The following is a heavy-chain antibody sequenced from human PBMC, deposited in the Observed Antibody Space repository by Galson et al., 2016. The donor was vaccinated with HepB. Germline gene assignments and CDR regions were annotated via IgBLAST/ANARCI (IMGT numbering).Heavy chain of an antibody. CDR2: IWSDGKNK. CDR1: GFTFSSYG. V-gene: IGHV3-33*07. Sequence: SLRLSCAASGFTFSSYGMYWVRQAPGKGLEWVAVIWSDGKNKYYANSVKGRFTISRDNSKNTLYLQMNSLRVEDTALYHCARDTHCSKGSCNYDGQADWGQGTLVIVSS. D-gene: IGHD2-15*01. CDR3: ARDTHCSKGSCNYDGQAD. J-gene: IGHJ4*02.